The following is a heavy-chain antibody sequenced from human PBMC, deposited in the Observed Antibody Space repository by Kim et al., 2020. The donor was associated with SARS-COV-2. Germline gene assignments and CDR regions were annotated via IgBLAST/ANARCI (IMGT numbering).Heavy chain of an antibody. J-gene: IGHJ4*02. CDR1: GFTFGDYA. D-gene: IGHD1-26*01. CDR2: ISWNSGSI. CDR3: AKEGVGATHFDY. V-gene: IGHV3-9*01. Sequence: GGSLRLSCAASGFTFGDYAMHLVRQAPGKGLEWVSGISWNSGSIGYADSVKGRFTISRDNAKNSLYLQMNSLRAEDTALYYCAKEGVGATHFDYWGQGTL.